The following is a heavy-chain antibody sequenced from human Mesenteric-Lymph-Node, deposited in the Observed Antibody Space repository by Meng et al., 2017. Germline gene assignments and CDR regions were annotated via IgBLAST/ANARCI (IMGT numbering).Heavy chain of an antibody. CDR3: ASFQYTMEDY. J-gene: IGHJ4*02. CDR2: INPDGSTT. V-gene: IGHV3-74*01. Sequence: GESLKISCAASGFTFSSYWMHWVRQAPGKGLVWVSLINPDGSTTNYADSVKGRFTISRDNAKSTVYLQMDSLRAEDTAIYYCASFQYTMEDYWGQGTLVTVSS. D-gene: IGHD3-3*01. CDR1: GFTFSSYW.